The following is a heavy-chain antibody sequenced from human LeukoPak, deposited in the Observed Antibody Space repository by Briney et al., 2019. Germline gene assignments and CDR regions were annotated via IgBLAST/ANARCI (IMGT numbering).Heavy chain of an antibody. V-gene: IGHV1-2*06. CDR1: GYTFTGYY. CDR2: INPNSGGT. Sequence: ASVKVSXKASGYTFTGYYMHWVRQAPGQGLEWMGRINPNSGGTNYAQKFQGRVTMTRDTSISTAYMELSRLRSDDTAVYYCARDLYGSGSYYNGDYWGQGTLVTVSS. D-gene: IGHD3-10*01. CDR3: ARDLYGSGSYYNGDY. J-gene: IGHJ4*02.